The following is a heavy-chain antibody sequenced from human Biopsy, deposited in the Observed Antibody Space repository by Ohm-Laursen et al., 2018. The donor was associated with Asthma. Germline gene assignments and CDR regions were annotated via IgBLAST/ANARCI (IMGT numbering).Heavy chain of an antibody. J-gene: IGHJ4*02. Sequence: SVKVSCKASGYNFIRHSLSWVRQAPGQGPEWMGWIHTNPGNPTYAHGFTGRYVFSLDTSVSTAYLQISRLKSEGTAVYYCARVQRDFSTGYFTFDNWGQGTLVTVSS. CDR3: ARVQRDFSTGYFTFDN. CDR1: GYNFIRHS. CDR2: IHTNPGNP. V-gene: IGHV7-4-1*02. D-gene: IGHD3/OR15-3a*01.